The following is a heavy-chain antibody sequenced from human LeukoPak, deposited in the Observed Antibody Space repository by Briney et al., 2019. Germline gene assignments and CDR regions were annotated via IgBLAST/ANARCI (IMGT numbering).Heavy chain of an antibody. CDR2: IRNKVNSYST. D-gene: IGHD3-9*01. Sequence: GGSLRLSCAASGFAFSDHYMDWVRQAPGKGLEWVGRIRNKVNSYSTEYAASVKGRFTISRDDSKNSLYLQMNSLKTEDTAVYYCARVRYYLDYWGQGTLVTVSS. CDR1: GFAFSDHY. V-gene: IGHV3-72*01. J-gene: IGHJ4*02. CDR3: ARVRYYLDY.